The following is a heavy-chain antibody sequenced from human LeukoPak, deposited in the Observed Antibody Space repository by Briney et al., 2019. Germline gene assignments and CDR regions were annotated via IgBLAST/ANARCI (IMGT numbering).Heavy chain of an antibody. D-gene: IGHD6-19*01. CDR1: GFTFSSYA. CDR3: AKDWGSSGWYNWFDP. Sequence: GGSLRLSCAASGFTFSSYAMSWVRQAPGKGLEWVSAISGSGDSTYYGDSVKGRFTISRDISKNTLYLHMSSLRVEDTAVYYCAKDWGSSGWYNWFDPWGQGTLVTVSS. V-gene: IGHV3-23*01. CDR2: ISGSGDST. J-gene: IGHJ5*02.